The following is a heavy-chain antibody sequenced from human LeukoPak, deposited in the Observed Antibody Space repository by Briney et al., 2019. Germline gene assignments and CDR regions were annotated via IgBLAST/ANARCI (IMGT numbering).Heavy chain of an antibody. D-gene: IGHD5-18*01. Sequence: GASVKVSCKASGYTFTGYYTHWVRQAPGQGLEWMGWINPNSGGTNYAQKFQGRVTMTRDTSISTAYMELSRLRSDDTAVYYCARDRVEIQLWLNYWGQGTLVTVSS. CDR3: ARDRVEIQLWLNY. V-gene: IGHV1-2*02. CDR2: INPNSGGT. CDR1: GYTFTGYY. J-gene: IGHJ4*02.